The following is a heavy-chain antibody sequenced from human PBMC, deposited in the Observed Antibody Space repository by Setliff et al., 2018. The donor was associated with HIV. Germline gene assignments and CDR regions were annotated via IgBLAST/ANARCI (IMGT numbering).Heavy chain of an antibody. V-gene: IGHV4-39*01. J-gene: IGHJ4*02. CDR1: GGPITSNTYF. D-gene: IGHD6-19*01. CDR3: ARRRGQKATGWYYFDF. CDR2: IYHSGNT. Sequence: LSLTCSVSGGPITSNTYFWDWIRQAPGKGPGWIGSIYHSGNTYYNPSLKSRVSISVDTSTGQFSLKLTSVTAGDSAIYYCARRRGQKATGWYYFDFWGQGALVTVSS.